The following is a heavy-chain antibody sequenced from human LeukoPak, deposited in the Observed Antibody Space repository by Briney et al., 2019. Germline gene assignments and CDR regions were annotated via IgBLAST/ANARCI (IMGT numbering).Heavy chain of an antibody. V-gene: IGHV5-51*01. J-gene: IGHJ4*02. CDR2: IYPGDSDT. CDR3: ARQGYSSSWSD. D-gene: IGHD6-13*01. Sequence: GESLQISSEGSGSSFSTYWVAWVRQMPGKGLEWMGIIYPGDSDTKYSPSFQGQVTISADKSISTAYLQWSSLKASDTAIYYCARQGYSSSWSDWGQGTLVTVSS. CDR1: GSSFSTYW.